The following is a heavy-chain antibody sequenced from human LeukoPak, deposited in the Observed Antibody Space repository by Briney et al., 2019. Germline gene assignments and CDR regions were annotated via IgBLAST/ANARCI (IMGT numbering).Heavy chain of an antibody. CDR2: ISAYNGNT. CDR1: GYTFTSYG. J-gene: IGHJ5*02. CDR3: ARVALMGLYVWGSYFRTQNTVNWFDP. V-gene: IGHV1-18*01. Sequence: GASVKVSCKASGYTFTSYGISWVRQAPGQGLEWMGWISAYNGNTNYAQKLQGRVTMTTDTSTSTAYMELRSLRSDDTAVYYCARVALMGLYVWGSYFRTQNTVNWFDPWGQGTLVTVSS. D-gene: IGHD3-16*01.